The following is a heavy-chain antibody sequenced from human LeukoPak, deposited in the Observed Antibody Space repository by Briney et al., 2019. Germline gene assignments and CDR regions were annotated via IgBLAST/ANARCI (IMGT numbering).Heavy chain of an antibody. CDR2: INHSGST. Sequence: KSSETLSLTCAVYGGSFSGYYWSWIRQPPGKGLEWIGEINHSGSTNYNPSLKSRVTISVDTSKNQFSLKLSSVTAADTAVYYCARGGFVYYGSGSYYYYWGQGTLVTVSS. CDR1: GGSFSGYY. CDR3: ARGGFVYYGSGSYYYY. J-gene: IGHJ4*02. D-gene: IGHD3-10*01. V-gene: IGHV4-34*01.